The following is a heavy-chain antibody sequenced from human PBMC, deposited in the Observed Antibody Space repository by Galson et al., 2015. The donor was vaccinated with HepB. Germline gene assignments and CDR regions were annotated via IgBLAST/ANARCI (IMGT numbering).Heavy chain of an antibody. D-gene: IGHD3-3*01. CDR3: ARESITIFGVVIPFDY. CDR2: ISSSGSTI. J-gene: IGHJ4*02. V-gene: IGHV3-11*01. CDR1: GFTFSDYY. Sequence: SLRLSCAASGFTFSDYYMSWIRQAPGKGLEWVSYISSSGSTIYYADSVKGRFTISRDNAKNSLYLQMNSLRAEDTAVYYCARESITIFGVVIPFDYWGQGTLVTVSS.